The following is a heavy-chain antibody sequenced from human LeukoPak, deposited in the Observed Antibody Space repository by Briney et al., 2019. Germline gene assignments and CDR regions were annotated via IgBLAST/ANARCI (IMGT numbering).Heavy chain of an antibody. J-gene: IGHJ5*02. D-gene: IGHD2-21*01. CDR3: ARGFPTHP. V-gene: IGHV4-30-2*06. CDR1: GGSISSGGYS. CDR2: IYHSGST. Sequence: SQTLSLTCAVSGGSISSGGYSWSWIRQSPGKGLEWIGYIYHSGSTYYNPSLKSRVTISVDRSKNQFSLKLSSVTAADTAVYYCARGFPTHPWGQGTLVTVSS.